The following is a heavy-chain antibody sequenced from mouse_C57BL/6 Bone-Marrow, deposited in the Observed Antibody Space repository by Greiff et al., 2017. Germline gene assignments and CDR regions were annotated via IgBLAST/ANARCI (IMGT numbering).Heavy chain of an antibody. CDR3: ARKRYPYWYFAV. D-gene: IGHD2-12*01. V-gene: IGHV1-55*01. J-gene: IGHJ1*03. CDR2: IYPGSGST. CDR1: DYTFTSYW. Sequence: QVQLQQPGAELVKPGASVKMSCKASDYTFTSYWITWVKQRPGQGLAWIGDIYPGSGSTNYNEKFKSKATLTVDTSSTTAYMQLSSLTSEDSAVYYCARKRYPYWYFAVWDTGTTVTVSS.